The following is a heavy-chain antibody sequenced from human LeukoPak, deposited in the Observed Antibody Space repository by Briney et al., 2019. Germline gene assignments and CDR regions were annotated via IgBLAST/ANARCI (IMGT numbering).Heavy chain of an antibody. Sequence: PGGSLRLSCAASGFTFSSYSMNWVRQAPGKGLEWVSSISSSSSYIYYADSVKGRFTISRDNAKNSLYLQMNSLRAEDTAVYYCARAGNYDFWSGYYYWDVSNDKNYYMDVWGKGTTVTVSS. J-gene: IGHJ6*03. CDR1: GFTFSSYS. V-gene: IGHV3-21*01. CDR3: ARAGNYDFWSGYYYWDVSNDKNYYMDV. D-gene: IGHD3-3*01. CDR2: ISSSSSYI.